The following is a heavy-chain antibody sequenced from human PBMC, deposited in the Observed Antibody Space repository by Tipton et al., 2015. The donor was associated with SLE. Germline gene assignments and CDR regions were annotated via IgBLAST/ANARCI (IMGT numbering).Heavy chain of an antibody. CDR1: GGSISSGDYY. CDR2: IHSSGST. V-gene: IGHV4-31*03. Sequence: TLSLTCTVSGGSISSGDYYWSWIXQHPXXGLEWIGYIHSSGSTYYNPSLKSRVVISVDTSENQFSLKLTSLTAADTAVYYCARDRVPASTHGSGWXXXXGXXXXXTVXSASXXXXXVFD. CDR3: ARDRVPASTHGSGWXXXXGXXXXXTVXSASXXXXXVFD. D-gene: IGHD2-2*01. J-gene: IGHJ2*01.